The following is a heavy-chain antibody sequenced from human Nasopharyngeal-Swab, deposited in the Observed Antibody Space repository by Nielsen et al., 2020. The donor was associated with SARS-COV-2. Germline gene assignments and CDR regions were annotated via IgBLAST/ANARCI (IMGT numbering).Heavy chain of an antibody. CDR3: ARVKYYYGMDV. CDR2: IIPIFGTA. J-gene: IGHJ6*02. Sequence: SVQVSCKASVGTFSSYAISWVRQAPGQGLEWMGGIIPIFGTANYAQKFQGRVTITADESTSTAYMELSSLRSEDTAVYYCARVKYYYGMDVWGQGTTVTVSS. V-gene: IGHV1-69*13. CDR1: VGTFSSYA.